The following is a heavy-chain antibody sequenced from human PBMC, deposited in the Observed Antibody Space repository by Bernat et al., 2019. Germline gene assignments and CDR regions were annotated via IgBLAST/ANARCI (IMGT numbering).Heavy chain of an antibody. V-gene: IGHV3-30-3*01. J-gene: IGHJ4*02. CDR2: ISYDGSNK. CDR3: ARDLDPMIVVVITTEMFDY. D-gene: IGHD3-22*01. Sequence: QVQLVESGGGVVQPGRSLRLSCAASGFTFSSYAMHWVRQAPGKGLEWVAVISYDGSNKYYADSVKGRFTISRDNSKNTLYLQMNSLRAEDTAVYYCARDLDPMIVVVITTEMFDYWGPGTLVTVSS. CDR1: GFTFSSYA.